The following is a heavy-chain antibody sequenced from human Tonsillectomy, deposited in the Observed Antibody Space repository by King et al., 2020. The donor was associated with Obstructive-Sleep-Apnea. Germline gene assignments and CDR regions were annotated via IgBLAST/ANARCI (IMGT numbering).Heavy chain of an antibody. Sequence: QLVQSGAEVKKPGESLKISCKVSGYSFTSYWIGWVRQMPGKGLEWIGIIYPVDSDTKYSPSFQGQVTISADKSTSTAYLPWSSLKASEPATYYCARHYGDDLAPFDYWGQGTLVTVSS. V-gene: IGHV5-51*01. D-gene: IGHD4-17*01. CDR3: ARHYGDDLAPFDY. J-gene: IGHJ4*02. CDR2: IYPVDSDT. CDR1: GYSFTSYW.